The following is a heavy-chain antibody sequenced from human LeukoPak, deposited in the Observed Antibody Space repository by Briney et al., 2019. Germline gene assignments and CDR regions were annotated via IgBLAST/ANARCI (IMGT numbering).Heavy chain of an antibody. D-gene: IGHD5-18*01. CDR3: ATGGYSYGPDAFDI. V-gene: IGHV1-24*01. CDR2: FDPEDGET. Sequence: GAPVKVSCKVSGYTLTELSMHWVRQAPGKGLEWMGGFDPEDGETIYAQKFQGRVTMTEDTSTDTAYMELSSLRSEDTAVYYCATGGYSYGPDAFDIWGQGTMVTVSS. CDR1: GYTLTELS. J-gene: IGHJ3*02.